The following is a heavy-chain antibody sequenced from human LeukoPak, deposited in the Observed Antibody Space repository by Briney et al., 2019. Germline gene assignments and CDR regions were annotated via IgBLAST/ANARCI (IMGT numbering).Heavy chain of an antibody. V-gene: IGHV4-59*01. J-gene: IGHJ3*02. D-gene: IGHD3-3*01. CDR2: ISSSGNT. Sequence: SETLSLTCTVFNASISTYYWIWIRQPPGKGLEWIGYISSSGNTNYNPSLKSRLSISVETSKNQFSLRLTSVTAADTAVYYCARVLTIFGVVISYGAFDIWGQGTVVTVSS. CDR1: NASISTYY. CDR3: ARVLTIFGVVISYGAFDI.